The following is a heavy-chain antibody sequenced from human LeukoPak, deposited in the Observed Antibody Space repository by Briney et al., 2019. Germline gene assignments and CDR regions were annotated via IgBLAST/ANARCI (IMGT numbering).Heavy chain of an antibody. D-gene: IGHD1-26*01. CDR1: GGSISSYY. Sequence: SETLSLTCTVSGGSISSYYWSWIRQPPGEGLEWIGYIYYSGSTNYNPSLKSRVTISVDTSKNQFSLKLSSVTAVDTAVYYCARIVGATQASSARDYWGQGTLVTVSS. CDR2: IYYSGST. V-gene: IGHV4-59*12. CDR3: ARIVGATQASSARDY. J-gene: IGHJ4*02.